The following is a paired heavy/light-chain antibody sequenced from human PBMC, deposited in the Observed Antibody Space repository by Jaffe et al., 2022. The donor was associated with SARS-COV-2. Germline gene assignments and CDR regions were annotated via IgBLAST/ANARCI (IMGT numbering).Light chain of an antibody. CDR2: KFS. J-gene: IGKJ2*01. CDR1: QSLVQSERTTS. CDR3: MLSTQNPPMYT. Sequence: IVLTQTPLSSPVTLGQPASISCRSSQSLVQSERTTSLSWLHQRPGQPPRVLIHKFSDRFSGVPDRFTGGGAGTDFTLKISRVEVEDVGVYYCMLSTQNPPMYTFGQGTRLDIK. V-gene: IGKV2-24*01.
Heavy chain of an antibody. CDR1: EDTFNNNY. CDR3: ARGYRFDYTFDS. J-gene: IGHJ4*02. CDR2: ISPRDGIT. Sequence: QVHLLQSGTEVKKPGATVKISCQTSEDTFNNNYINWLRQAPGQGLEWMELISPRDGITSLAQKFRDRLTVTRDPSTNTIFMELRGLRPDDTAIYYCARGYRFDYTFDSWGQGTLVTVSS. D-gene: IGHD3-3*01. V-gene: IGHV1-46*02.